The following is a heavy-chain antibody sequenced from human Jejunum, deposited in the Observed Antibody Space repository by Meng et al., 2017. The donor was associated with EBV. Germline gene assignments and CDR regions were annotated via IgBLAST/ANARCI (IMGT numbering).Heavy chain of an antibody. CDR2: IYHGGGT. V-gene: IGHV4-4*02. Sequence: QVPLEASGPSLEKPSGTLALTCVVSGGSISDNDWWSWVRQPPGKGLEWLGEIYHGGGTNYNPSLESRVTISVDKSKNQFSLKLNSVTVADTAVYYCAGNGYYALEYWGPGILVTVSS. CDR3: AGNGYYALEY. CDR1: GGSISDNDW. D-gene: IGHD3-22*01. J-gene: IGHJ4*02.